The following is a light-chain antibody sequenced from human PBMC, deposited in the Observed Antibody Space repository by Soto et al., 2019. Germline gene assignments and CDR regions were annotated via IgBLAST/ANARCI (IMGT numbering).Light chain of an antibody. J-gene: IGLJ1*01. Sequence: SALTQAASVSGSPGQSITISCTGTSSDIGTYNLVSWYQQHPGKAPKLMIYEVNKRPSGVSDRFSGSKSGNTASLTISGLQAEDEADYYCCSYAGSSTLYVFGTGTKVTVL. V-gene: IGLV2-23*02. CDR1: SSDIGTYNL. CDR3: CSYAGSSTLYV. CDR2: EVN.